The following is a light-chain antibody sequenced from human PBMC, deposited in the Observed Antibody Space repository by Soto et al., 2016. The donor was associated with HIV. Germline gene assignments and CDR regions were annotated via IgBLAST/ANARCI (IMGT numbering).Light chain of an antibody. CDR1: NIGSKT. J-gene: IGLJ2*01. CDR3: QLWDTTDHRVV. Sequence: SYVLTQPPSVSVAPGKTARFTCGGNNIGSKTVHWYQQKPGQAPVLVVYDDSDRPSGIPKRFSGSNSGNTATLTISRVEAGDEADYYCQLWDTTDHRVVFGGGTKLTVL. V-gene: IGLV3-21*03. CDR2: DDS.